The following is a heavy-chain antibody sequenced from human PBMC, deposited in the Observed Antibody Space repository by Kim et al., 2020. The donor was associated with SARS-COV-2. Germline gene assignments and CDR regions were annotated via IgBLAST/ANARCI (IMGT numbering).Heavy chain of an antibody. CDR3: ARGGCSGWYCNGYFQH. V-gene: IGHV3-48*03. D-gene: IGHD6-19*01. Sequence: SVKGRFTISRDNAKNSLYLQRNSLRAEDTAVYYCARGGCSGWYCNGYFQHWGQGTLVTVSS. J-gene: IGHJ1*01.